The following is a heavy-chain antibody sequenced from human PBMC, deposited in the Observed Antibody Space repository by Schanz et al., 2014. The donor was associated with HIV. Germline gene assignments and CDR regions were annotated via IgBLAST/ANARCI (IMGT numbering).Heavy chain of an antibody. CDR1: GYTFTGYY. V-gene: IGHV1-2*02. CDR2: INTASGGT. CDR3: ASDLSVYSSSSSV. Sequence: QVQLVQSGAEVKKPGASVKVSCKASGYTFTGYYMHWVRQAPGQGLEWMGWINTASGGTETAHQFQDRLTLTTQTSTGTAYMELRSLRSDDTAVYYCASDLSVYSSSSSVWGQGTTVTVSS. D-gene: IGHD6-13*01. J-gene: IGHJ6*02.